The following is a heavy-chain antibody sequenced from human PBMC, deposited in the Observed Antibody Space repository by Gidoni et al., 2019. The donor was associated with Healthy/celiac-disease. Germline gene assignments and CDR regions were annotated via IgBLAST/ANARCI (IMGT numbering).Heavy chain of an antibody. J-gene: IGHJ4*02. V-gene: IGHV1-46*01. Sequence: HVQLVQSGAEVNKPGASVKLSCKSSVYTVTRYYRHWERQAPGQGLEWMGIINTRGSSTSYEQKFQGRVNMTRDTFTSTVYMELSSLRSEDTTVYDCARGQASYYDFWSGYYPEDYWGQGTLVTVSS. CDR1: VYTVTRYY. CDR2: INTRGSST. CDR3: ARGQASYYDFWSGYYPEDY. D-gene: IGHD3-3*01.